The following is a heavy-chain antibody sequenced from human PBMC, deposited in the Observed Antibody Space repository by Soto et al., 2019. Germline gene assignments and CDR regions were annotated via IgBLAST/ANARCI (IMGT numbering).Heavy chain of an antibody. D-gene: IGHD2-2*01. Sequence: QVQLVQSGAEVKKPGSSVKVSCKASGGTFSRYSITWVRQAPGHGLERIGRIIPIFGIPTYAQKFQGRVTFTADGSTGAAYMERSSLRSDDTAVYYCAREDRDRETGLVPAAIDGMDVWGQGTTVTVSS. J-gene: IGHJ6*02. V-gene: IGHV1-69*08. CDR3: AREDRDRETGLVPAAIDGMDV. CDR2: IIPIFGIP. CDR1: GGTFSRYS.